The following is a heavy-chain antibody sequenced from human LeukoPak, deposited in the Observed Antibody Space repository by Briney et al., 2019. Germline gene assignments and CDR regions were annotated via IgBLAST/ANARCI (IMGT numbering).Heavy chain of an antibody. V-gene: IGHV4-38-2*02. CDR3: ASSRRSSGSYYCFDY. CDR2: IYHSGST. J-gene: IGHJ4*02. CDR1: GYSFSSGYY. D-gene: IGHD1-26*01. Sequence: SETLSLTCTVSGYSFSSGYYWGWIRQPPGKGLEWIGSIYHSGSTYYNPSLKSRVTISVDTSKNQFSLKLSSVTAADTAVYYCASSRRSSGSYYCFDYWGQGTLVTVSS.